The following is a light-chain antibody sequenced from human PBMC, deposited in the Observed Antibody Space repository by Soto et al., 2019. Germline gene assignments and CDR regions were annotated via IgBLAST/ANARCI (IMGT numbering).Light chain of an antibody. CDR3: QQYGSSPLT. Sequence: EIVLTQSPGTLSLSPGERATLSCRASQSVSSSYLAWYQQKPGQAPRLLIYGASSRATGIPDRFSGSGSGTDFPLTISSLEPEDFAVYYCQQYGSSPLTFGGGPKVEIK. CDR1: QSVSSSY. V-gene: IGKV3-20*01. CDR2: GAS. J-gene: IGKJ4*01.